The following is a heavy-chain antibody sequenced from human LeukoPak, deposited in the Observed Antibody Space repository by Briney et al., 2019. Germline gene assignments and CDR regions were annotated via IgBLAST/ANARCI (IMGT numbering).Heavy chain of an antibody. D-gene: IGHD2-2*01. V-gene: IGHV4-59*12. CDR1: GGSISSYY. CDR2: IYYSGST. CDR3: ARLFPPYCSSTSCYFELYYYYYMDV. J-gene: IGHJ6*03. Sequence: SETLSLTCTVSGGSISSYYWGWIRQPPGKGLDWIGYIYYSGSTNYNPSLKSRVTISVDTSKNQFSLKLSSVTAADTAMYYCARLFPPYCSSTSCYFELYYYYYMDVWGKGTTVTVSS.